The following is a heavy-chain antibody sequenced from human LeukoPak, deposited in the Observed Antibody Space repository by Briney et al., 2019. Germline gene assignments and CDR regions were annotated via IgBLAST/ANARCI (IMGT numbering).Heavy chain of an antibody. V-gene: IGHV3-21*01. CDR2: VSSSSSYI. Sequence: GGSLRLSCAASRFTFSSYSLNWVRQAPGKGLEWVSSVSSSSSYISYADSVKGRFTISRDNAKNSVFLQMNSLGAEDTAVYYCVRGTNHYDTGGSYYAIPSTYWGQGTLVTVSS. CDR3: VRGTNHYDTGGSYYAIPSTY. D-gene: IGHD3-22*01. CDR1: RFTFSSYS. J-gene: IGHJ4*02.